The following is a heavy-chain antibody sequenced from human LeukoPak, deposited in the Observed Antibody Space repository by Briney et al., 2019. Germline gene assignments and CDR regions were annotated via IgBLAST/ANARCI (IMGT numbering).Heavy chain of an antibody. J-gene: IGHJ4*02. Sequence: SGTLSLTCSVSGDSVSTSHWSWIRQPPEKGLEWVGYIPDSGNTNYNPSHKSRVTISVDTSKNQFSLKLISVTAADTAVYYCARDRGVYDSSGSPQRFYFDCWGQGALVTVSS. CDR2: IPDSGNT. V-gene: IGHV4-59*02. D-gene: IGHD3-22*01. CDR1: GDSVSTSH. CDR3: ARDRGVYDSSGSPQRFYFDC.